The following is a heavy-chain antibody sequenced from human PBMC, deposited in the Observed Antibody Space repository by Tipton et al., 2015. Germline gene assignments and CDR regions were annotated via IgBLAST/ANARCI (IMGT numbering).Heavy chain of an antibody. CDR1: AGSISSGIYY. D-gene: IGHD2-21*02. CDR2: LYFSGST. V-gene: IGHV4-39*01. J-gene: IGHJ4*02. CDR3: TSPSLPHDRGDYYFQS. Sequence: GLVKPSGTLSLTCTVSAGSISSGIYYWAWIRQPPGKGLEWIGSLYFSGSTYYNPSLKSRVTISIDRFKNQFSLKLSSVTAADTAVYYCTSPSLPHDRGDYYFQSSGQGSLVTVSS.